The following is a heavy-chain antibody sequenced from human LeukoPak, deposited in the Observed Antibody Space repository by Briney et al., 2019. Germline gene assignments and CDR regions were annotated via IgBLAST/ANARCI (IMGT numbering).Heavy chain of an antibody. CDR2: ISYDGSNK. Sequence: GGSLRLSCAASGFTFSSYGMHWVRQAPGKGLEWVALISYDGSNKYYTDSVKGRFTVSRDDSKNTYLQMNRLRAEDTAVYYCAKDGGTGRIAAPGADYWGQGTLVTVSS. J-gene: IGHJ4*02. V-gene: IGHV3-30*18. CDR1: GFTFSSYG. CDR3: AKDGGTGRIAAPGADY. D-gene: IGHD6-13*01.